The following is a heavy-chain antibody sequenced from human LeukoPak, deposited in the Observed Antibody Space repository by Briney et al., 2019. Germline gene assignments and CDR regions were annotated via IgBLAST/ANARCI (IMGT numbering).Heavy chain of an antibody. Sequence: SETLSLTCAVYGGSFSGYYWSWIRQPPGKGLEWIGEINQSGSTNYNPSLKSRVTISVDTSKNQFSLKLSSVTAADTAVYYCARASPIVVVPAAMSPHNWFDPWGQGTLVTVSS. V-gene: IGHV4-34*01. CDR3: ARASPIVVVPAAMSPHNWFDP. J-gene: IGHJ5*02. D-gene: IGHD2-2*01. CDR2: INQSGST. CDR1: GGSFSGYY.